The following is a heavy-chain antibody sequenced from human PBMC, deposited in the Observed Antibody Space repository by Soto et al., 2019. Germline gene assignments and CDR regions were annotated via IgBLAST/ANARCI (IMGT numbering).Heavy chain of an antibody. V-gene: IGHV4-34*01. J-gene: IGHJ5*02. Sequence: QVQLQQWGAGLLKPSETLSLTCAVYGGSFSGFYWSWIRQPPGKGLEWMGEINHSGRTNYNPSHQRRVTIPVDTTKNQLCLKLSSVPAAAAPLYYCARGRRPFRPGYIGYLARFDPRGQGTLVTDSS. CDR1: GGSFSGFY. D-gene: IGHD5-12*01. CDR3: ARGRRPFRPGYIGYLARFDP. CDR2: INHSGRT.